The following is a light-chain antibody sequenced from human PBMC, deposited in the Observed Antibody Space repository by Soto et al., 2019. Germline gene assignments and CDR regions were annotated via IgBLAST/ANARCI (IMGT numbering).Light chain of an antibody. J-gene: IGKJ1*01. CDR3: QQYYGRPWT. CDR1: QSVLYSSNNKNY. V-gene: IGKV4-1*01. Sequence: DIVMTQSPDSLTVSLGERATINCKSSQSVLYSSNNKNYLAWYQQKPGQPPKLLIYWASTREYGVPDRFSGSGSGTDFTLTISSLQAEDLAVYYCQQYYGRPWTFGQGTKVEIK. CDR2: WAS.